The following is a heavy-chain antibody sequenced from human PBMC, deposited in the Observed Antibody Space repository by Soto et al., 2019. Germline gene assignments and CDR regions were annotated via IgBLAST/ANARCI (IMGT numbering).Heavy chain of an antibody. J-gene: IGHJ4*02. Sequence: QLQLQESGPGLVKPSETLSLTCTVSGGSISSSSYYWGWIRQPPGKGLEWIGSIYYSGSTYYNPSLKSRVTISVDTSKNQFSLKLSSVTAADTAVYYCARLYPPEEWLYLEWGQGTLVTVSS. D-gene: IGHD6-19*01. CDR3: ARLYPPEEWLYLE. V-gene: IGHV4-39*01. CDR1: GGSISSSSYY. CDR2: IYYSGST.